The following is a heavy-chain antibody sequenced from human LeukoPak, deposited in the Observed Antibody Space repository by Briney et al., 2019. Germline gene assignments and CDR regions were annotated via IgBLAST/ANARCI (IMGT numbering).Heavy chain of an antibody. CDR2: INHSGST. Sequence: SETLSLTCAVYGDSFSGYYWSWIRQPPGKGLEWIGEINHSGSTNYNPSLKSRVTMSVNTSKNQFSLKLNSVTAADTAYYYCAREDCSAGTCYVFDYWGQGTLVTVSS. CDR3: AREDCSAGTCYVFDY. J-gene: IGHJ4*02. V-gene: IGHV4-34*01. CDR1: GDSFSGYY. D-gene: IGHD2-15*01.